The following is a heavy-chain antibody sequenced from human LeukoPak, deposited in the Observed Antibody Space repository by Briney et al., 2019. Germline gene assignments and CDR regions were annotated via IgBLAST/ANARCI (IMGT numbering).Heavy chain of an antibody. V-gene: IGHV1-2*02. CDR1: GYTFTGYY. J-gene: IGHJ5*02. Sequence: GASVKVSCKASGYTFTGYYMHWVRQAPGQGLEWMGWINPNSGGTNYAQKFQGRVTMTRDTSISTAYMELSRLRSDDTAVYYCAPLTTVTPEARYNWFDPWGQGTLVTVSS. D-gene: IGHD4-17*01. CDR3: APLTTVTPEARYNWFDP. CDR2: INPNSGGT.